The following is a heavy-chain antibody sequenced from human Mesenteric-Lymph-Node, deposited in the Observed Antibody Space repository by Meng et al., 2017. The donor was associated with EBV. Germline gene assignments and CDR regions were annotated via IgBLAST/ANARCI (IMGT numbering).Heavy chain of an antibody. V-gene: IGHV4-34*01. D-gene: IGHD2-2*01. CDR3: ARQGYCRTTTCSTWFDP. CDR1: GGSFSGYS. J-gene: IGHJ5*02. Sequence: QGRLEQVGAGLLKPSETLSLTCVIYGGSFSGYSWNWIRQAPGKGLEWIGKIHHSETADYNPSLEDRVIISADTSKNQFSLKLTSVTAADTAVYYCARQGYCRTTTCSTWFDPWGQGTLVTVSS. CDR2: IHHSETA.